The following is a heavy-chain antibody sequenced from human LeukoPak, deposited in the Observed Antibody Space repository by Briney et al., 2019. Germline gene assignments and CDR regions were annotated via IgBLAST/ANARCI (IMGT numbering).Heavy chain of an antibody. CDR3: ARDSSLYDSSTFCV. J-gene: IGHJ4*02. CDR2: INPNSGGT. V-gene: IGHV1-2*02. Sequence: ASVKVSCKASGYTLTGYYMHWVRQAPGQGLEWMGWINPNSGGTNYAQKFQGRVTMTRDTSISTAYMELSRLRSDDTAVYYCARDSSLYDSSTFCVWGQGTLVTVSS. CDR1: GYTLTGYY. D-gene: IGHD3-22*01.